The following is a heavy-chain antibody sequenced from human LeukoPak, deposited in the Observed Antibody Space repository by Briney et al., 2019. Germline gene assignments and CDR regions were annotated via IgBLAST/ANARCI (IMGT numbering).Heavy chain of an antibody. V-gene: IGHV4-39*01. CDR1: GGSISSSSYY. D-gene: IGHD2-2*01. Sequence: SETLSLTCTVPGGSISSSSYYWGWIRQPPGKGLEWIGSIYYSGSTYYNPSLKSRVTISVDTSKNQFSLKLSSVTAADTAVYYCARYTVPGSLASPHDAFDIWGQGTMVTVSS. CDR3: ARYTVPGSLASPHDAFDI. J-gene: IGHJ3*02. CDR2: IYYSGST.